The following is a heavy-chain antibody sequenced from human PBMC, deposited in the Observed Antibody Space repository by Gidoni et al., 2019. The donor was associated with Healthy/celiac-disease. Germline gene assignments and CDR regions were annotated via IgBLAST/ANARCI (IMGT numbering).Heavy chain of an antibody. CDR2: ISYDGSNK. CDR3: ARDHPYYYGMDV. CDR1: AFTFSSSA. Sequence: QVQLVESGGGVVQPGSSLRVSCAACAFTFSSSAMHWVRPAPGKGLVWVAVISYDGSNKYYADSVKGRFTTSRDNSKNTLYLQMNSLRAEDTAVYYCARDHPYYYGMDVWGQGTTVTVSS. J-gene: IGHJ6*02. V-gene: IGHV3-30-3*01.